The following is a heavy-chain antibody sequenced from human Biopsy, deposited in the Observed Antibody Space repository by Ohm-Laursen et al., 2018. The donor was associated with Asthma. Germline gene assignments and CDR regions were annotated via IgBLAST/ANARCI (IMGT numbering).Heavy chain of an antibody. CDR1: AVSFTTYV. J-gene: IGHJ4*02. CDR2: INSVFGTT. CDR3: ARKAGSCISRTCYSLDF. D-gene: IGHD2-2*01. Sequence: VKAACKPLAVSFTTYVIGWVRQHPGQGLGWLGGINSVFGTTTYPHKFQDRVTITADDSTSTVYMELSSLRSEDTAVYYCARKAGSCISRTCYSLDFWGQGTLVTVSS. V-gene: IGHV1-69*13.